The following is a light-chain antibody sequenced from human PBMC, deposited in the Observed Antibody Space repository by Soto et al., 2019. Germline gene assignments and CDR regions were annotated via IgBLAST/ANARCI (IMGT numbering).Light chain of an antibody. V-gene: IGKV3-20*01. Sequence: EIVLTQSPGTLSLSPGERATLSCRASQSVSSSYLAWYQQKPGQAPRLLIYGASSRATGIPDRFSGSGSGTDFTLTINRLEPDDFSVYYCQQYGTSPVTFGQGPKVEIK. CDR2: GAS. CDR3: QQYGTSPVT. J-gene: IGKJ1*01. CDR1: QSVSSSY.